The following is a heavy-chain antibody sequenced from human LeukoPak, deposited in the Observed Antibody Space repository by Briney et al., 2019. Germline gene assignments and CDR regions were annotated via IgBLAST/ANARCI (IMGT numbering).Heavy chain of an antibody. V-gene: IGHV4-34*01. J-gene: IGHJ2*01. CDR3: ARGITMVRPLDL. CDR2: INHSGST. Sequence: SETLSLTCAVYGGSFSGYYWSWIRQPPGKGLEWIGEINHSGSTNYNPSLKSRVTISVDTSKNQFSLKLSSVTAADTAVYYCARGITMVRPLDLWGRGTLVTVSS. D-gene: IGHD3-10*01. CDR1: GGSFSGYY.